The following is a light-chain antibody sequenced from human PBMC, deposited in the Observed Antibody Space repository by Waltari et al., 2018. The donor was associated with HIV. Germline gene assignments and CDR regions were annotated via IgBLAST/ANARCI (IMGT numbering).Light chain of an antibody. V-gene: IGKV3-15*01. CDR2: HAS. J-gene: IGKJ1*01. Sequence: DTVMMQSPATLSAFPGERATIACRASQTVSNKLAWFQQRPGQAPRLLIYHASTRATAIPPRFSGSGSGTEFNLTISNLQSEDFAVYYCQQYDNWPPWTFGRGTKVQAK. CDR3: QQYDNWPPWT. CDR1: QTVSNK.